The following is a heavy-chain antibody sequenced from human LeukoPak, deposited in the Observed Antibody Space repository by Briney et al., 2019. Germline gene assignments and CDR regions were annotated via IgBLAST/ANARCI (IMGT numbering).Heavy chain of an antibody. CDR3: ARDRTGRTFDY. J-gene: IGHJ4*02. D-gene: IGHD2-15*01. V-gene: IGHV4-61*02. CDR1: GGSISSGSYY. Sequence: PSETLSLTCTVSGGSISSGSYYWSWIRQPAGKGLEWIGRIYTSGSTNYNPSLKSRVTISVDTSKNQFSLKLGSVTAADTAVYYCARDRTGRTFDYWGQGTLVTVSS. CDR2: IYTSGST.